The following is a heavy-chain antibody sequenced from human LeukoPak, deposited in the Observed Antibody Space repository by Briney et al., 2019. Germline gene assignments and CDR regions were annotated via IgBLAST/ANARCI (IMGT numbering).Heavy chain of an antibody. J-gene: IGHJ6*02. D-gene: IGHD3-3*01. CDR3: ARDADYDFSMDV. Sequence: PGGSLRLSCAASGFTFSSCSMNWVRQAPGKGLEWVSYISSSSSTIYYADSVKGRFTISRDNAKNSLYLQMNSLRAEDTAVYYCARDADYDFSMDVWGQGTTVTVSS. V-gene: IGHV3-48*01. CDR2: ISSSSSTI. CDR1: GFTFSSCS.